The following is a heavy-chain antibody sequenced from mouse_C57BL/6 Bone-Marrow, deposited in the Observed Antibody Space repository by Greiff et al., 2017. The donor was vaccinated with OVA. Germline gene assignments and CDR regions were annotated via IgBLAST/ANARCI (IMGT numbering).Heavy chain of an antibody. CDR2: IDPSDSYT. V-gene: IGHV1-50*01. J-gene: IGHJ2*01. CDR1: GYTFTSYW. Sequence: QVQLQQPGAELVKPGASVKLSCKASGYTFTSYWMQWVKQSPGQGLEWIGEIDPSDSYTNYNQKFKGKATLTVDTSSSTAYMQLSSLTSEDSAVYYCASGNYPGYFDYWGQGTTLTVSS. D-gene: IGHD2-1*01. CDR3: ASGNYPGYFDY.